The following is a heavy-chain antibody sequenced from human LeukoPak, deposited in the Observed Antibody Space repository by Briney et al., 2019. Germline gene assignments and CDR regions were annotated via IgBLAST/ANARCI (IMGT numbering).Heavy chain of an antibody. V-gene: IGHV4-38-2*02. D-gene: IGHD3-22*01. CDR3: ARQDSWGVVVTY. CDR2: IYHSGST. CDR1: GYSISSGYY. J-gene: IGHJ4*02. Sequence: SETLSLTCTVSGYSISSGYYWGWIRQPPGKGLEWIGSIYHSGSTYYNPSLKSRVTISVDTSKNQFSLKLSSVTAADTAVYYCARQDSWGVVVTYWGQGTLVTVSS.